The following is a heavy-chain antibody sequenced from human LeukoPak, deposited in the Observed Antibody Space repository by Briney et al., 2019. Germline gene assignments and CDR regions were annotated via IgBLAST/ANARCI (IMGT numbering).Heavy chain of an antibody. CDR1: GYSFTSYW. CDR2: IYPGDSDT. CDR3: ARHVATTVTPDYYFDY. Sequence: GESLKISCKGSGYSFTSYWIGWVRQMPGKGLEWMGIIYPGDSDTRYSPSFQGQVTISADKSISTACLQWSSLKASDTAMYYCARHVATTVTPDYYFDYWGQGTLVTVSS. D-gene: IGHD4-17*01. J-gene: IGHJ4*02. V-gene: IGHV5-51*01.